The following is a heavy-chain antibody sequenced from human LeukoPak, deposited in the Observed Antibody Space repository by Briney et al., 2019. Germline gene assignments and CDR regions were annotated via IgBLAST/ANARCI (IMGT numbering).Heavy chain of an antibody. CDR2: INPNSGGT. V-gene: IGHV1-2*04. CDR1: GYTFTGYY. Sequence: ASVKVSCKASGYTFTGYYMHWVRQAPGQGLEWMGWINPNSGGTNYAQKFQGWVTMTRDTSISTAYMELSRLRSDDTAVYYCASTTNVGHYYYYGMDVWGQGTTVTVSS. CDR3: ASTTNVGHYYYYGMDV. J-gene: IGHJ6*02. D-gene: IGHD2-8*01.